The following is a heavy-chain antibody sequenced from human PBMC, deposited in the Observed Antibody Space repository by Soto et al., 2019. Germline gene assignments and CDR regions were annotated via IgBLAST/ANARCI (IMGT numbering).Heavy chain of an antibody. Sequence: QVQLQESGPGLVKPSETLSLTCTVSGGSISSYYWSWIRQPPGKGLAWIGYIYYSGSTNYNPSLKSRVTISVDTSKNHLSRKLSSVTATDTAVYYCARAYGDYVFDFWGQGTLVTVSS. CDR1: GGSISSYY. CDR3: ARAYGDYVFDF. J-gene: IGHJ4*02. CDR2: IYYSGST. V-gene: IGHV4-59*01. D-gene: IGHD4-17*01.